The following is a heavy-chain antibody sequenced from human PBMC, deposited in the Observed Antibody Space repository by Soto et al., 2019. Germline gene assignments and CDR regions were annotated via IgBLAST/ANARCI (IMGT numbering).Heavy chain of an antibody. J-gene: IGHJ4*02. CDR2: IKQDGSDK. CDR1: GFTFSQYW. Sequence: PGGSLRLSCVASGFTFSQYWMFWVRQAPGKGLEWVANIKQDGSDKYYVDSVKGRFTISRDNAKNSLYLQMNSLRAEDTAVYYCASPAAFWNHNGGYWGQGSLVTVSS. CDR3: ASPAAFWNHNGGY. V-gene: IGHV3-7*01. D-gene: IGHD3-3*01.